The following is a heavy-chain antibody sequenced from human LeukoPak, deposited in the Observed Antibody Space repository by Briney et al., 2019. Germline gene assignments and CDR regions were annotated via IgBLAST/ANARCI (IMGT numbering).Heavy chain of an antibody. CDR2: ISSGSSAI. Sequence: GGSLRLSCEASGFTFTTYSMTWVRQAPGKGLEWVSIISSGSSAIFSADALKGRFTISRDDAENLLYLDMNSLRAEDTAVYYCARGHTAVTRHFDFWGQGTLVTVSS. V-gene: IGHV3-21*01. CDR1: GFTFTTYS. D-gene: IGHD4-17*01. J-gene: IGHJ4*02. CDR3: ARGHTAVTRHFDF.